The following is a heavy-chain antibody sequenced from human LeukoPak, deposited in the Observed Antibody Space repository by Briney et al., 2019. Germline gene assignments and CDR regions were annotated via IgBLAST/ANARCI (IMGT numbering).Heavy chain of an antibody. CDR3: ARVRPGAAAGSHVDY. J-gene: IGHJ4*02. CDR1: GGSISSYY. CDR2: IYYSGST. Sequence: PSETLSLTCTVSGGSISSYYWSWIRQPPGKGLEWIGYIYYSGSTNYNPSLKSRVTISVDTSKNQFSLKLSSVTAADTAVYYCARVRPGAAAGSHVDYWGQGTLVTVSS. D-gene: IGHD6-13*01. V-gene: IGHV4-59*12.